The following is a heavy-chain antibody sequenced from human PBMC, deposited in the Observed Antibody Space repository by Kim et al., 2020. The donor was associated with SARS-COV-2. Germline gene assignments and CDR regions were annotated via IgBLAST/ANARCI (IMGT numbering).Heavy chain of an antibody. Sequence: GGSLRLSCEASGFTFSNYWMNWVRQGPGKGLVWVSRINSDGGDTHYADSVKGRYTISRDNAENTLHLQLNSLGVQDTAIYYCARGTFQQGFDPWGQGTLVPVSS. CDR3: ARGTFQQGFDP. J-gene: IGHJ5*02. CDR2: INSDGGDT. V-gene: IGHV3-74*01. D-gene: IGHD1-7*01. CDR1: GFTFSNYW.